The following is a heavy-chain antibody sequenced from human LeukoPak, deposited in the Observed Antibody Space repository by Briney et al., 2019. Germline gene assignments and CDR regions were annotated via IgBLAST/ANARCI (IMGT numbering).Heavy chain of an antibody. V-gene: IGHV3-7*01. J-gene: IGHJ6*03. CDR2: IKPDGSEK. D-gene: IGHD3-3*01. CDR1: GFSFDTYW. CDR3: ARAVKVPGAYYDFWSGLIYTPLMDV. Sequence: GGSLRLSCAVSGFSFDTYWMTWVRQAPGKGLEWVANIKPDGSEKYYVDSVKGRFTISRDNARNLLYLQMNSLRAEDTAVYYCARAVKVPGAYYDFWSGLIYTPLMDVWGKGTTVTVSS.